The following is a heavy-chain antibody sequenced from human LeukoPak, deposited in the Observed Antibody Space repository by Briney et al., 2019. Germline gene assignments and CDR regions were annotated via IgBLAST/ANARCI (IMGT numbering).Heavy chain of an antibody. V-gene: IGHV3-30*04. D-gene: IGHD6-6*01. CDR2: ISYDGSNK. CDR3: ARVPAPVFIAAQYYYYYYMDV. Sequence: GGSLRLSCAASGFTFSSYAMHWVRQAPGKGLEWVAVISYDGSNKYYADSVKGRFTISRDNSKNTLYLQMNSLRAEDTAVCYCARVPAPVFIAAQYYYYYYMDVWGKGTTVTVSS. CDR1: GFTFSSYA. J-gene: IGHJ6*03.